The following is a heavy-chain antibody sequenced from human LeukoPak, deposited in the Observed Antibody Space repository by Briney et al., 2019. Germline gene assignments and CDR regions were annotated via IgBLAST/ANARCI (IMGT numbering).Heavy chain of an antibody. CDR1: GYTFTSYP. V-gene: IGHV7-4-1*02. Sequence: ASVKVSCKASGYTFTSYPMNWVRQAPGQGLEWMGWINTNTGNPTYAQGFTGRFVFSLDTSVSTAYLQITSLKAEDTAVYYCARGAYYYYYYMDVWGKGTTVTVSS. J-gene: IGHJ6*03. CDR3: ARGAYYYYYYMDV. CDR2: INTNTGNP.